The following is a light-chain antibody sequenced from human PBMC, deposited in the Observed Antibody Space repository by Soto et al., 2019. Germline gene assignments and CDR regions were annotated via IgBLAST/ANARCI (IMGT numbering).Light chain of an antibody. CDR2: EGS. J-gene: IGLJ1*01. V-gene: IGLV2-23*01. CDR3: CSYAGGGSYV. Sequence: QSALTQPASVSGSPGQSITISCTGSSSDVGSYNLVSWYQQHPGKAPKLMIYEGSKRPSGASNRFSGSKSGNTASLTISGLQAEDEADYYCCSYAGGGSYVFGPGTKVTVL. CDR1: SSDVGSYNL.